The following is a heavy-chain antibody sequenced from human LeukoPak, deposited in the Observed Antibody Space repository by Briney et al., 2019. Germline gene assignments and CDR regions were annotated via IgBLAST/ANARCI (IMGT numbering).Heavy chain of an antibody. CDR1: GYTFTGYY. D-gene: IGHD3-10*01. J-gene: IGHJ5*02. CDR2: INPNSGGT. Sequence: GASVKVSCKASGYTFTGYYMHWVRQAPGQGLEWMGWINPNSGGTNYAQKFQGRVTMTRDTSISTAYMELSRLRSDDTAVYYCARVWFGELLNGNWFDPWGQGTLVTVSS. CDR3: ARVWFGELLNGNWFDP. V-gene: IGHV1-2*02.